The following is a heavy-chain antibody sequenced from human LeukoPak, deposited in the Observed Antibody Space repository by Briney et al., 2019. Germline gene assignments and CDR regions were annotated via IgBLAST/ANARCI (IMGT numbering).Heavy chain of an antibody. CDR3: ARDYGPTRGPGYSEGDY. D-gene: IGHD5-18*01. V-gene: IGHV3-11*01. CDR1: GFTFSDYY. Sequence: GALRLSCAASGFTFSDYYMSWIRQAPGKGLGWVSYISSSGSTIYYADSLKGRFTSSRDNAKNTLYLQRICLRAEDTAVYYCARDYGPTRGPGYSEGDYWGQGTLVTVSS. CDR2: ISSSGSTI. J-gene: IGHJ4*02.